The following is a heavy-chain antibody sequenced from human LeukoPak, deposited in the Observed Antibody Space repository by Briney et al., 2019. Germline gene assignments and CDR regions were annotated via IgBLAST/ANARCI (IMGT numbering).Heavy chain of an antibody. D-gene: IGHD3-22*01. CDR2: ISYDGSNK. Sequence: GGSLRLSCAASGFTFSSYAMHWVRQAPGKGLEWVAVISYDGSNKYYADSVKGRFTISRDNSKNTLYLQMNSLRAEDTAVYYCARTQLDDSSGYHFDYWGQGTLVTVSS. J-gene: IGHJ4*02. CDR3: ARTQLDDSSGYHFDY. V-gene: IGHV3-30-3*01. CDR1: GFTFSSYA.